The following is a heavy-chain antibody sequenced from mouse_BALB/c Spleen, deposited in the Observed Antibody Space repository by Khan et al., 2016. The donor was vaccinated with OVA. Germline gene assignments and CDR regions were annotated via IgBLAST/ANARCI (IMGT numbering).Heavy chain of an antibody. D-gene: IGHD1-1*01. CDR2: INPYNGFT. CDR1: GYSFTDYT. Sequence: VQLKESRPELVKPGASMKISCKASGYSFTDYTMNWVKQSHGKNLEWIGLINPYNGFTTYNQKFKGKATLTVQKSSSTAYMELLSLTSEDSAVYYCARGNYYGSNSWFAYWGQGTLVTVSA. V-gene: IGHV1-18*01. CDR3: ARGNYYGSNSWFAY. J-gene: IGHJ3*01.